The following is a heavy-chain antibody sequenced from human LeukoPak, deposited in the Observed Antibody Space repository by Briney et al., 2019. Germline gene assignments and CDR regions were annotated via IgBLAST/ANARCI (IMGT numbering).Heavy chain of an antibody. V-gene: IGHV1-18*01. CDR1: GYTFTSYG. D-gene: IGHD3-22*01. Sequence: ASVKVSCKASGYTFTSYGISWVRQAPGQGLEWMGWISAYNGNTNYAQKPQGRVTMTTDTSTSTAYMELRSLRSDDTAVYYCARDTNGNYYDSSGHSTTGFDPWGQGTLVTVS. J-gene: IGHJ5*02. CDR3: ARDTNGNYYDSSGHSTTGFDP. CDR2: ISAYNGNT.